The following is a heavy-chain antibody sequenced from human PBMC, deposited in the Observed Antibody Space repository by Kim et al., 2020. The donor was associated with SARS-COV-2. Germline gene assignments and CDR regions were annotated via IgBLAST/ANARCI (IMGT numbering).Heavy chain of an antibody. CDR2: ISGSGGRT. J-gene: IGHJ4*02. Sequence: GGSLRLSCAASGFTFSAYGMTWVRQAPGKGLEWVSAISGSGGRTYYADSVKGRFTVSRDNSKNTLDLQMNSLRAEDTAVYYCAMDIGFGPTYSHRDYWGQGTMVTVSS. CDR1: GFTFSAYG. D-gene: IGHD5-12*01. V-gene: IGHV3-23*01. CDR3: AMDIGFGPTYSHRDY.